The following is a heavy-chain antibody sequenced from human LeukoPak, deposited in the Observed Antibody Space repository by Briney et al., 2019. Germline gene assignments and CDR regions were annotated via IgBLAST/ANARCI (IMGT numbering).Heavy chain of an antibody. CDR3: ARAPNWNDGFDY. V-gene: IGHV3-48*03. CDR1: GFTFSSYE. Sequence: GGSLRLSCAASGFTFSSYEMNWVRQAPGKGLEWVSYISSSGSTIYYADSVKGRFTISRDNAKNSLYLQMSSLRAEDTAVYYCARAPNWNDGFDYWGQGTLVTVSS. J-gene: IGHJ4*02. CDR2: ISSSGSTI. D-gene: IGHD1-1*01.